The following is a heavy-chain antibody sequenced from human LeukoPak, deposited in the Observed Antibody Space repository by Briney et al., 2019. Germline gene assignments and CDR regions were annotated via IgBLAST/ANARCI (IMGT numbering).Heavy chain of an antibody. J-gene: IGHJ4*02. CDR3: AGSSSWYGVNFDY. CDR2: IYYSGST. D-gene: IGHD6-13*01. Sequence: SETLSLTCTVSGGSISSYYWRWIRQPPGKGLEWIGYIYYSGSTNYDPSLKSRVTISVDTSKNQFSLKLSSVTAADTAVYYCAGSSSWYGVNFDYWGQGTLVTVSS. V-gene: IGHV4-59*01. CDR1: GGSISSYY.